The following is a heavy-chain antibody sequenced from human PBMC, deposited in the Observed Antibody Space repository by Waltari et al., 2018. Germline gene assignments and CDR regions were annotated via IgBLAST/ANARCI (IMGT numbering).Heavy chain of an antibody. Sequence: EVQLVESGGGLVQPGGSLRLSCAASVFTFSSYSMNWVRPAPGKGLEWVSYISSSSSTIYYADSVKGRFTISRDNAKNSLYLQMNSLRAEDTAVYYCASYGSVGATMIDYWGQGTLVTVSS. CDR2: ISSSSSTI. CDR3: ASYGSVGATMIDY. CDR1: VFTFSSYS. D-gene: IGHD1-26*01. V-gene: IGHV3-48*01. J-gene: IGHJ4*02.